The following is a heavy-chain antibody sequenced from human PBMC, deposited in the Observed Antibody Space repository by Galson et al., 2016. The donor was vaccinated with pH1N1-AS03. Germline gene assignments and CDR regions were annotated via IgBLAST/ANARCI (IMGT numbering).Heavy chain of an antibody. Sequence: SLRLSCAASGFTFSTHTMHWVRQAPGKGLEWVAAISYDGGDKFYADSVKGRFTISRDNSKNTLYLQVNSLRAEDTAVYYCARGPPQFPVRYFDPWGQGTLVTVSS. CDR2: ISYDGGDK. V-gene: IGHV3-30-3*01. J-gene: IGHJ5*02. CDR3: ARGPPQFPVRYFDP. CDR1: GFTFSTHT. D-gene: IGHD1-26*01.